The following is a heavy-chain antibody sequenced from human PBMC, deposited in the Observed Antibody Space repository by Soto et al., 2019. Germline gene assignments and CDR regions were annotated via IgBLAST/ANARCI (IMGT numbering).Heavy chain of an antibody. Sequence: EVQLVESGGGLIQPGGSLRLSCAVSGFTVSNNYMSWVRQAPGKGLEGVSVIYSGGYTAYGDSVKGRFTISRDNSKNTLKLQKNGPGPGDRAVFYWGTRGGGGGYWGQGTLVTVSS. D-gene: IGHD3-10*01. CDR3: GTRGGGGGY. J-gene: IGHJ4*02. V-gene: IGHV3-53*01. CDR2: IYSGGYT. CDR1: GFTVSNNY.